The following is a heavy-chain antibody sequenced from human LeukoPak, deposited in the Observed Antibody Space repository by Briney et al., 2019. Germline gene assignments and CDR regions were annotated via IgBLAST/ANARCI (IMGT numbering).Heavy chain of an antibody. CDR2: INQDGSEI. CDR3: ARDQGYYYDSSGSFNWFDP. V-gene: IGHV3-7*01. CDR1: GFSFSGYR. Sequence: GGSLRLSCADSGFSFSGYRMSWVRQAPGKGLEWVANINQDGSEIYYVDSVKGRFTISRDNAKNSLYLQMNSLRAEDTAVYYCARDQGYYYDSSGSFNWFDPWGQGTLVTVSS. D-gene: IGHD3-22*01. J-gene: IGHJ5*02.